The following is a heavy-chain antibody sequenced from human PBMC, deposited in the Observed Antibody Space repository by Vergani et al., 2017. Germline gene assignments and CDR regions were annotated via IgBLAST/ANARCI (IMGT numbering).Heavy chain of an antibody. Sequence: QVQLVQSGAEVKKPGSSVTVSCKASGGTFSSYAISWVRQAPGQGLEWMGGIIPIFGTANYAQKFQSRVTITADESTSTAYMELRSLRAEDTAVYYCARDRPKVVVADGEGYWGQGTMVTVSS. V-gene: IGHV1-69*01. D-gene: IGHD2-15*01. CDR1: GGTFSSYA. CDR2: IIPIFGTA. J-gene: IGHJ4*02. CDR3: ARDRPKVVVADGEGY.